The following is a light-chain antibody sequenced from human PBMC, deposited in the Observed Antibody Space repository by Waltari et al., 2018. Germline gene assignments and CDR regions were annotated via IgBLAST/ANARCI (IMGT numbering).Light chain of an antibody. V-gene: IGLV2-23*02. CDR2: VVT. CDR3: CSYAGNFIWV. J-gene: IGLJ3*02. Sequence: QSALTQPASVSGSLGQSFTISCTGTYRDVRTYNLVPWYQQHPGKAPKLLIFVVTARPSGVSNRFSGSKSGNTASLTISGLQAEDEADYYCCSYAGNFIWVFGGGTKLTVL. CDR1: YRDVRTYNL.